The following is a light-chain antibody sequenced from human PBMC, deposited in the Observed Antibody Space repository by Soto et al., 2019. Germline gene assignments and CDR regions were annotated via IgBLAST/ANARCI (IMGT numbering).Light chain of an antibody. CDR1: QSMSSW. CDR3: QQYKSYPFT. J-gene: IGKJ3*01. V-gene: IGKV1-5*03. Sequence: DIQMTQSPSTLSASVGDRVTITCRASQSMSSWLAWYQQKPGKAPKLQIYKAASLESGGPSRFSGSGPGTEFTLTISSLQPDDFATYYCQQYKSYPFTFGPGTKVDIK. CDR2: KAA.